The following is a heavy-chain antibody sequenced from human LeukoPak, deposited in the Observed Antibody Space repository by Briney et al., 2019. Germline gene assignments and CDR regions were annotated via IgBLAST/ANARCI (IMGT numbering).Heavy chain of an antibody. J-gene: IGHJ4*02. CDR3: AREGGTGGYFDY. D-gene: IGHD2-15*01. V-gene: IGHV3-48*03. CDR1: GFSFSSYE. CDR2: ISSSGSTI. Sequence: GGSLRLSCSASGFSFSSYEMNWVRQAPGKGLEWVSYISSSGSTIYYADSVKGRFTISRDNAKNSLYLQMNSLRAEDTAVYYCAREGGTGGYFDYWGQGTLVTVSS.